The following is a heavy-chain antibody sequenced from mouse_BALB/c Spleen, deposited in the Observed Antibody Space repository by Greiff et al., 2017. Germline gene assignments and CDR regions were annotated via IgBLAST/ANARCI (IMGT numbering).Heavy chain of an antibody. D-gene: IGHD1-1*01. Sequence: VQLQQSGAELVRPGTSVKVSCKASGYAFTNYLIEWVKQRPGQGLEWIGVINPGSGGTNYNEKFKGKATLTADKSSSTAYMQLSSLTSDDSAVYFCARSGTTPYWYFDVWGAGTTVTVSS. CDR3: ARSGTTPYWYFDV. CDR2: INPGSGGT. V-gene: IGHV1-54*01. CDR1: GYAFTNYL. J-gene: IGHJ1*01.